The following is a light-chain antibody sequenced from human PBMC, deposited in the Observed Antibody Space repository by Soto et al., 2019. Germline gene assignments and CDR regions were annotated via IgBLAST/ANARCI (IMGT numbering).Light chain of an antibody. Sequence: DIKMNQSPSTVSAYVGDSVTITCRASQSITTWLAWYQQRPGKAPKLLIYDVSSLQSGVPSRFSGSGSGTEFTLTISSLQPDDFATYYCQQYNSYPWTFGQGTKVDIK. CDR1: QSITTW. CDR3: QQYNSYPWT. J-gene: IGKJ1*01. CDR2: DVS. V-gene: IGKV1-5*01.